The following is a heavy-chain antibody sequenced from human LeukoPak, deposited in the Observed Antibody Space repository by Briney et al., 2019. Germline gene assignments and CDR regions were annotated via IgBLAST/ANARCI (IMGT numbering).Heavy chain of an antibody. D-gene: IGHD5-24*01. V-gene: IGHV3-23*01. J-gene: IGHJ3*01. CDR3: SMKAVPRPRLHDAFDF. CDR2: ISGSASST. CDR1: GFPFSNFA. Sequence: GSLRLSFAASGFPFSNFAMSWVRQAPGKGLEWVSAISGSASSTYHADSVKGRFTISRDNSKNTLYLQMNSLRADDTAVFYCSMKAVPRPRLHDAFDFWWEGTVVSVSS.